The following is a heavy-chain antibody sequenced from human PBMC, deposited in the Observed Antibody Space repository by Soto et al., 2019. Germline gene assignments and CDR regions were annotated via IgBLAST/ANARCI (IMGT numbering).Heavy chain of an antibody. CDR1: GFTFSSYG. D-gene: IGHD1-26*01. CDR3: ARMGGRDYWYFDY. Sequence: QVQLVESGGGVVQPGRSLRLSCAASGFTFSSYGMHWVRQAPGKGLEWVAVIWYDGSNKYYADSVKGRFTISRDNSKNTLYLQMNSLRAEDTAVYYCARMGGRDYWYFDYWGQGTLVTVSS. V-gene: IGHV3-33*01. J-gene: IGHJ4*02. CDR2: IWYDGSNK.